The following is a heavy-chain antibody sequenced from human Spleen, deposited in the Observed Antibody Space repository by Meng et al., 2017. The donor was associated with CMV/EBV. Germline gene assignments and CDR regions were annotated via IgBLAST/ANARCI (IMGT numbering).Heavy chain of an antibody. Sequence: GESLKISCAASGFSFSSYSMNWVRQAPGKGLEWVSSISNSGSYIYYADSVKGRFTISRDNAENSLYLQMNSLRAEDTAVYYCARRYDFWSGYYKGLYGMDAWGQGTTVTVSS. D-gene: IGHD3-3*01. CDR2: ISNSGSYI. CDR3: ARRYDFWSGYYKGLYGMDA. J-gene: IGHJ6*02. V-gene: IGHV3-21*01. CDR1: GFSFSSYS.